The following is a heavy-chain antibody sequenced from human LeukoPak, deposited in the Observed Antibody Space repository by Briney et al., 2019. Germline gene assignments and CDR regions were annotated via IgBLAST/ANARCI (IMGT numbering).Heavy chain of an antibody. V-gene: IGHV3-30*04. Sequence: PGGSLRLSCAASGFTFSSYAMSWVRQAPGKGLEWVAVISYDGSNKYYADSVKGRFTISRDNSKNTLYLQMNSLRAEDTAVYYCARGGSFSFDYWGQGTLVTVSS. CDR2: ISYDGSNK. CDR3: ARGGSFSFDY. J-gene: IGHJ4*02. CDR1: GFTFSSYA. D-gene: IGHD1-26*01.